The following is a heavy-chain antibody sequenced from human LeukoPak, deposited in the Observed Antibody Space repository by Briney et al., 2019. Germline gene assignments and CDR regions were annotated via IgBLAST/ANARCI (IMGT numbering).Heavy chain of an antibody. J-gene: IGHJ4*02. Sequence: SETLSLTCTVSGGSISSSSYYWGWIRQPPGKGLEWIGSIYYSGSTYYNPSLKSRVTISVDTSKNQFSLKLSSVTAADTAAYYCASTYYDFWSGHYFDYWGQGTLVTVSS. CDR1: GGSISSSSYY. V-gene: IGHV4-39*01. CDR3: ASTYYDFWSGHYFDY. CDR2: IYYSGST. D-gene: IGHD3-3*01.